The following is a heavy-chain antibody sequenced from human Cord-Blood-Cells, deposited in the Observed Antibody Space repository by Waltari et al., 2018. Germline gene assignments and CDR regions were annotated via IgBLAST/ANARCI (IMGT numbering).Heavy chain of an antibody. V-gene: IGHV3-30*18. CDR3: AKDRVWGIAAADDAFDI. J-gene: IGHJ3*02. D-gene: IGHD6-13*01. CDR2: RSYDGSNK. CDR1: GFTFSSYG. Sequence: QVQLVESGGGVVQPGRSLRLSCAASGFTFSSYGMHWVRQAPGKGLGWVAVRSYDGSNKYYADSVKGRFTISRDNSKNTLYPQMNSLRAEDTAVYYCAKDRVWGIAAADDAFDIWGQGTMVTVSS.